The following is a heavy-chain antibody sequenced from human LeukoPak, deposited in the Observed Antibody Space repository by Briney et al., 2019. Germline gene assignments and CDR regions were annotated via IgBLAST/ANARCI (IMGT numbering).Heavy chain of an antibody. D-gene: IGHD3-10*01. CDR2: IKKDGSEK. V-gene: IGHV3-7*01. Sequence: GGSLRLSCAASGFTFSSYWMSWVRQAPGKGLEWVANIKKDGSEKYYVDSVKGRFTISRDNAKTSLYLQMNSLRAEDTAVYYCARGEYGSGSYHIDYWGQGTLVTVSS. CDR1: GFTFSSYW. CDR3: ARGEYGSGSYHIDY. J-gene: IGHJ4*02.